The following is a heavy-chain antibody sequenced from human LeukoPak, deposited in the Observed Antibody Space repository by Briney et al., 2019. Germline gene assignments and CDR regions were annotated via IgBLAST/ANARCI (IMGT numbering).Heavy chain of an antibody. CDR2: ISYDGSNK. V-gene: IGHV3-30*18. Sequence: PGGSLRLSCAASGFTFSSYGMHWVRQAPGKGLEWVAVISYDGSNKYYADSVKGRFTISRDNSKNTLYLQMNSLRAEDTAVYYCAKDLYGDYDFGCWGQGTLVTVSS. CDR1: GFTFSSYG. D-gene: IGHD4-17*01. J-gene: IGHJ4*02. CDR3: AKDLYGDYDFGC.